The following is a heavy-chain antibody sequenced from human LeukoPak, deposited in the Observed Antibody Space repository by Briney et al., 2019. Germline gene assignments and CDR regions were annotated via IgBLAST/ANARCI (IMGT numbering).Heavy chain of an antibody. J-gene: IGHJ3*02. D-gene: IGHD2-21*02. V-gene: IGHV3-49*04. CDR1: GFTFGDYA. CDR2: IRSKAYGGTT. CDR3: TREAYCGGDCYPFARAYDAFDI. Sequence: GGSLRLSCTASGFTFGDYAMSWVRQAPGKGLEWVGFIRSKAYGGTTEYAASVKGRFTISRDDSKSIAYLQMNSLKTEDTAVYYCTREAYCGGDCYPFARAYDAFDIWGQGTMVTVSS.